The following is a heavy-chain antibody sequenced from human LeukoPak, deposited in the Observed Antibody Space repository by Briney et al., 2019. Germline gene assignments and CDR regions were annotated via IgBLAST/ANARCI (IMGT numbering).Heavy chain of an antibody. CDR1: GFTFSSYA. D-gene: IGHD4-17*01. CDR3: AKDLDGDYRAIPGY. V-gene: IGHV3-30-3*01. J-gene: IGHJ4*02. Sequence: GGSLRLSCAASGFTFSSYAMHWVRQAPGKGLEWVAVISYDGSNKYYADSVKGRFTISRDNSKNALYLQMNSLRAEDTAVYYCAKDLDGDYRAIPGYWGQGALVTVSS. CDR2: ISYDGSNK.